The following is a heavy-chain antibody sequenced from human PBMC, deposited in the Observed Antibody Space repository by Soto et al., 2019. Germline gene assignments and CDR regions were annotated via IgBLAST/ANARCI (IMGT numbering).Heavy chain of an antibody. CDR1: GFSLSTSGVG. CDR3: ACNHKRIAAAGTGPMDY. Sequence: QITLKESGPTLVKPTQTLTLTCTFSGFSLSTSGVGVGWIRQPPGKALEWLALIYWDDDKRYSPSLKSRLTITKDTSKNQVVLTMTNMDPVDTATYYCACNHKRIAAAGTGPMDYWGQGTLVTVSS. V-gene: IGHV2-5*02. CDR2: IYWDDDK. D-gene: IGHD6-13*01. J-gene: IGHJ4*02.